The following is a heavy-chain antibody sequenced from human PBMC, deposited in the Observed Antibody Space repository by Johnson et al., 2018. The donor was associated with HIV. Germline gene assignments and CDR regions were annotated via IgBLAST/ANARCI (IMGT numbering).Heavy chain of an antibody. V-gene: IGHV3-30-3*01. CDR1: GFTFSSYA. CDR3: ARDDTGYSSSFDAFDV. D-gene: IGHD6-13*01. CDR2: ISYDGSNK. J-gene: IGHJ3*01. Sequence: QVQLVESGGGVVRPGESLRLSCAASGFTFSSYAMHWVRQAPGKGLEWVAVISYDGSNKYYADSVKGRFTISRDNSKNTLYLQMNSLRAEDTAVYFCARDDTGYSSSFDAFDVWGQGTMVTVSS.